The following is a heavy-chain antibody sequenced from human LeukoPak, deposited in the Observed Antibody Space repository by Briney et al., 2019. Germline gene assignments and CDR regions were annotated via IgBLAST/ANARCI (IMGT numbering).Heavy chain of an antibody. D-gene: IGHD6-19*01. V-gene: IGHV4-30-2*01. CDR2: IYHSGST. CDR1: GGSISSGGYS. CDR3: ARVSYSGGWHAYYFDY. Sequence: SETLSLTCAVSGGSISSGGYSWSWIRQPPGKGLEWIGYIYHSGSTYYNPSLKSRVTISVDTSKNQFTLKLSSVTAADTAVYFCARVSYSGGWHAYYFDYWGQGTLVTVSS. J-gene: IGHJ4*02.